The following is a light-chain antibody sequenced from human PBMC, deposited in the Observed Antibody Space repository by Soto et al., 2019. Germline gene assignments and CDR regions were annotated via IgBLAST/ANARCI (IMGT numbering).Light chain of an antibody. CDR2: GAS. CDR1: QSISGT. J-gene: IGKJ4*01. V-gene: IGKV3-15*01. CDR3: QQHSTFPLT. Sequence: GTRKSPATLSVSTGGRATLSCRASQSISGTLAWYQQKPGQAPRLLIYGASTRATSFPARFSGSGSGTDFTLTISSLQPEDVAVYYCQQHSTFPLTFGGGTKVDIK.